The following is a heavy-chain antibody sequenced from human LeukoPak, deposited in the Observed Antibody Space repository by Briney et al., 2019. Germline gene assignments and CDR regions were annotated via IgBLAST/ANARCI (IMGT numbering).Heavy chain of an antibody. CDR1: GFTFSSYS. D-gene: IGHD4-17*01. J-gene: IGHJ4*02. CDR2: ISSSSSYI. CDR3: ARASGGYGDYESALFDY. Sequence: GGSLRLSCAASGFTFSSYSMNWVRQAPGKGLEWVSSISSSSSYIYYADSVKGRFTISRDNAKNSLYLQMNSLRAEDTAVYYCARASGGYGDYESALFDYWGQGTLVTVSS. V-gene: IGHV3-21*01.